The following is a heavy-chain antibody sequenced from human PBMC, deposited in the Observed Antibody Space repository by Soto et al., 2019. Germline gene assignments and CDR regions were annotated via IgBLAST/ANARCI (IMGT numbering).Heavy chain of an antibody. J-gene: IGHJ6*03. CDR1: GFAFRDFA. D-gene: IGHD2-2*01. CDR3: AKSFVATYHLHGYMDV. V-gene: IGHV3-9*01. Sequence: EVQLVESGGSLVQPGRSLRLSCAASGFAFRDFAMHWVRQTPGKGLEWVSGITWNGVAMGYADSVRGRFTISRDDAKNSLYLQMNSLRPEDTALYYCAKSFVATYHLHGYMDVWGKGTSVTVS. CDR2: ITWNGVAM.